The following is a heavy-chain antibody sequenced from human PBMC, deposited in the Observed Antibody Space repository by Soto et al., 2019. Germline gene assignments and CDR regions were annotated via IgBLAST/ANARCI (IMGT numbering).Heavy chain of an antibody. CDR2: ISSGSSTI. V-gene: IGHV3-48*02. CDR1: GFTFSTYS. CDR3: AREGSRIAAAFFDY. D-gene: IGHD6-13*01. J-gene: IGHJ4*02. Sequence: SGFTFSTYSMNWVRQAPGKGLEWVSYISSGSSTIYYADSVKGRFTISRDNAKNSLYLQMNSLRDEDTAVYYCAREGSRIAAAFFDYWGQGTLVTVSS.